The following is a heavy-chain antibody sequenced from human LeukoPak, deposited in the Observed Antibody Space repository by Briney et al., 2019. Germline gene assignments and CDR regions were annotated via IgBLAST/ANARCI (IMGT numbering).Heavy chain of an antibody. CDR3: ARGSSGWYFDY. D-gene: IGHD6-19*01. CDR1: GGSVSNYY. V-gene: IGHV4-59*02. Sequence: PSDTLSLTCTVSGGSVSNYYWTWIRQPPGKGLEWIGYIYYSGTTNYNPSLKSRVTISVDTSKNQFSLNLSSVTAADTAVYYCARGSSGWYFDYWGQGTLVTVSS. CDR2: IYYSGTT. J-gene: IGHJ4*02.